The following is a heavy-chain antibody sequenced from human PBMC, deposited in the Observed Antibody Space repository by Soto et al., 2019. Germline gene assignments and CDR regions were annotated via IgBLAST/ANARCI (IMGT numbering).Heavy chain of an antibody. J-gene: IGHJ4*02. Sequence: QEQLVQSGAEVKKPGSSVKVSCKASGGLFSSYPISWVRQVPGQGLEWMGGIIPVFQTAYYTQRFQGRVTMTADESTNTAYMELSRRRSEDTAIYDCARGGSGYTWFNELWGQGTLFSVSA. D-gene: IGHD3-22*01. CDR2: IIPVFQTA. V-gene: IGHV1-69*01. CDR1: GGLFSSYP. CDR3: ARGGSGYTWFNEL.